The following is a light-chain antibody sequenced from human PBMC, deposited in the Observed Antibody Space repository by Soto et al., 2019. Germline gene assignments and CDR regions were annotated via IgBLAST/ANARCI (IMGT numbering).Light chain of an antibody. J-gene: IGKJ2*01. V-gene: IGKV1-5*03. CDR3: QQYTTFPT. CDR2: KAS. Sequence: DIQMTQSPSTLSASVGDRVTITCRASQSINNWLAWYQQKPGKAPKLLIYKASTLESVVPSRFSGSGSGTEFTLTISSLQPDDFATYYCQQYTTFPTFGQGTKLEIK. CDR1: QSINNW.